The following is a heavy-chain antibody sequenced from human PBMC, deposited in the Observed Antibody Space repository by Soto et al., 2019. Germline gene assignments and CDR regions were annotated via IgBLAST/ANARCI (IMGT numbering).Heavy chain of an antibody. J-gene: IGHJ6*02. CDR2: IYSRGDT. Sequence: SETLSLTCIVSGGSMRSYYWNWLRQPAGKGLEWIGRIYSRGDTNYNPSVKSRVTMSVDTPKNEFSLRLNSVTAADTAVYYCAGIGEDVYYGMDVWGQGTTVTVSS. CDR3: AGIGEDVYYGMDV. D-gene: IGHD2-21*01. CDR1: GGSMRSYY. V-gene: IGHV4-4*07.